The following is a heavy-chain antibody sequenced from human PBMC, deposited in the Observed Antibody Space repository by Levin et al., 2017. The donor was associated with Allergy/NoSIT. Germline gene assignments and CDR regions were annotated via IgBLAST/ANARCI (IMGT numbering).Heavy chain of an antibody. D-gene: IGHD1-26*01. Sequence: GESLKISCRGSGFTFSDTWMTWVRQAPGKGLEWVGRIKSKSAGGTIDYAVSLEGRFTISRDDSKSTLYLQMNSLKTEDTAVYYCTTYSGSYSFDYWGQGTLVTVSS. CDR2: IKSKSAGGTI. CDR3: TTYSGSYSFDY. J-gene: IGHJ4*02. CDR1: GFTFSDTW. V-gene: IGHV3-15*01.